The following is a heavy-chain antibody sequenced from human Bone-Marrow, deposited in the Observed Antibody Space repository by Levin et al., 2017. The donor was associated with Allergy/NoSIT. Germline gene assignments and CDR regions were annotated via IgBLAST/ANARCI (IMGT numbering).Heavy chain of an antibody. CDR3: ARQVVRVESGTMSDSGMDV. V-gene: IGHV1-46*01. CDR1: EYTFTDYY. D-gene: IGHD5-24*01. J-gene: IGHJ6*02. Sequence: ASVKVSCKASEYTFTDYYIHWVRQAPGQGPEWMGVINPTGSSTTYARKFEGRVTLTRDTSTSTVYMALSSLRSEDTAVYYCARQVVRVESGTMSDSGMDVWGQGTTLIVSS. CDR2: INPTGSST.